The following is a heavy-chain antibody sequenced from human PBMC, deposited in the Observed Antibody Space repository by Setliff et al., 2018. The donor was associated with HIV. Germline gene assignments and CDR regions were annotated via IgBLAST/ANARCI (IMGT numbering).Heavy chain of an antibody. Sequence: LSLTCTVSGGSISSHYWSWIRQPPGKGLEWIGYIYYSGSTNYNPSLKSRVTISVDTSKNQFSLKLSSVTAADTAVYYCARDNYDFWSGYLYHHAFYIWGQGTMVTVSS. V-gene: IGHV4-59*11. J-gene: IGHJ3*02. CDR2: IYYSGST. CDR3: ARDNYDFWSGYLYHHAFYI. CDR1: GGSISSHY. D-gene: IGHD3-3*01.